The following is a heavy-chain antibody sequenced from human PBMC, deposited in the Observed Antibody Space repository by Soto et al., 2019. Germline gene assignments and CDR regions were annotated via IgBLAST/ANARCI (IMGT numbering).Heavy chain of an antibody. CDR2: INSDGGTS. CDR3: AKGSYCSSTSCYTGGGYNWFDA. D-gene: IGHD2-2*02. V-gene: IGHV3-74*01. J-gene: IGHJ5*02. CDR1: GFIFSNYW. Sequence: PGGSMRLSCAASGFIFSNYWMDWVRQTPGKGLVWVSRINSDGGTSNYADSVKGRFTISRDNAKNTLYLQMNSLRAEDTAVYYCAKGSYCSSTSCYTGGGYNWFDAWGQGTLVTVSS.